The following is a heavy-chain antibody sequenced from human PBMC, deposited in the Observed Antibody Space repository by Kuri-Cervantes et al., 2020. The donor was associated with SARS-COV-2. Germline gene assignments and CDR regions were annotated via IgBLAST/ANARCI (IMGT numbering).Heavy chain of an antibody. V-gene: IGHV3-20*04. D-gene: IGHD3-3*01. CDR3: ARDSKSITIFGVVPYGMDV. Sequence: GGSLRLSCAAAGFVFDDFVMTWVRQSPGKGLEWVSSINWNSANIHYEDSVKGRFTISRDNAKNSLYLQMNSLRDEDTAVYYCARDSKSITIFGVVPYGMDVWGQGTTVTVSS. J-gene: IGHJ6*02. CDR1: GFVFDDFV. CDR2: INWNSANI.